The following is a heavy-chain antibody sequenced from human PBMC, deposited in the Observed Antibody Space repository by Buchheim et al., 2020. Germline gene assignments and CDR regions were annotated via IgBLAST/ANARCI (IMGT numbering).Heavy chain of an antibody. CDR3: ARNVRSIFGVVMINWFDP. D-gene: IGHD3-3*01. Sequence: QLQLQESGPGLVKPSETLSLTCTVSGGSISSSSYYWGWIRQPPGKGLEWIGSIYYSGSTYYNPSLKSRVTISVDTSKNQFSLKLSSVTAADTAVYYCARNVRSIFGVVMINWFDPWGQGTL. CDR1: GGSISSSSYY. CDR2: IYYSGST. J-gene: IGHJ5*02. V-gene: IGHV4-39*01.